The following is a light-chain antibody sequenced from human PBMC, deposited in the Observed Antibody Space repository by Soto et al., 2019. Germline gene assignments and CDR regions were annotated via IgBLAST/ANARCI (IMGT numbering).Light chain of an antibody. CDR1: QGISSW. V-gene: IGKV1-5*01. J-gene: IGKJ1*01. Sequence: DIQMTQSPSTLSASVGDRVTITCRASQGISSWLAWYQQKPGKAPKLLIYDASSLESGVPSRFSGSGSGTEFTLTIRSLQPDDFASYYCQQYNSYSSRMFGQGTKVDIK. CDR2: DAS. CDR3: QQYNSYSSRM.